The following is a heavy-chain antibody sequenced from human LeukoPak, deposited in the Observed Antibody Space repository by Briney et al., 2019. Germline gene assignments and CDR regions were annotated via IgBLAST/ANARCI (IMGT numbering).Heavy chain of an antibody. J-gene: IGHJ4*02. V-gene: IGHV4-59*08. CDR2: IYYSGST. D-gene: IGHD6-19*01. CDR3: ARGTFVAVAGTRNQPQPFDY. Sequence: SETLSLTCTVSGGSISSYYWSWIRQPPGKGLEWIGYIYYSGSTNYNPSLKSRVTISVDTSKNQFSLKLSSVTAADTAVYYCARGTFVAVAGTRNQPQPFDYWGQGTLVTVSS. CDR1: GGSISSYY.